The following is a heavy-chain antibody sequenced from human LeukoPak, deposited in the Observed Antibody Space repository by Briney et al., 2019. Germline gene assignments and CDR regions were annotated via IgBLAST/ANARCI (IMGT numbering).Heavy chain of an antibody. V-gene: IGHV3-23*01. D-gene: IGHD6-13*01. CDR1: GFTLSSYG. Sequence: PGGSLRLSCAASGFTLSSYGMTWVRQAPGKGLEWVSAFSASDGSAQYAESVRGRFTISRDNSKNTLYLQMDSLRAEDTAVYYCAKARMAAAGTGAFDVWGQGATVTVSS. J-gene: IGHJ3*01. CDR3: AKARMAAAGTGAFDV. CDR2: FSASDGSA.